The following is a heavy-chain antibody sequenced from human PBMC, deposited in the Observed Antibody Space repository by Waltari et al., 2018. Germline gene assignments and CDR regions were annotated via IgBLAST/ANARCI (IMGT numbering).Heavy chain of an antibody. CDR3: ARAGEVCSGRSCYPSEAFDI. CDR1: GGSISSSSYY. V-gene: IGHV4-39*07. J-gene: IGHJ3*02. D-gene: IGHD2-15*01. Sequence: QLQLQESGPGLVKPSETLSLTCTVSGGSISSSSYYWGWIRQPPGKGREWIGSIYYSGSTYYNPSLKSRVTISVDTSKNQFSLKLSSVTAADTAVYYCARAGEVCSGRSCYPSEAFDIWGQGTMVTVSS. CDR2: IYYSGST.